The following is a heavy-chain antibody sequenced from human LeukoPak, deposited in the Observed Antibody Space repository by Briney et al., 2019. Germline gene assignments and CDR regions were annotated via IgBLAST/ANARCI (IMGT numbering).Heavy chain of an antibody. J-gene: IGHJ2*01. D-gene: IGHD4-17*01. V-gene: IGHV3-23*01. CDR1: GFTFSNYA. Sequence: AGSLRLSCLASGFTFSNYAMIWVRQAPGKGLDWVAAISRTSGNNYHADYVKGRFTISRDNSKNTLYLQMNSLRADDTAIYYCAKDRSFYGAPWYFDLWGRGTLVTVSS. CDR2: ISRTSGNN. CDR3: AKDRSFYGAPWYFDL.